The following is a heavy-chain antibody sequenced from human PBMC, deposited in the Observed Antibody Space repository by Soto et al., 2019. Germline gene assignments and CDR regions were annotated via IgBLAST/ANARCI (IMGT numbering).Heavy chain of an antibody. V-gene: IGHV3-66*01. D-gene: IGHD6-19*01. Sequence: EVQLVESGGGLVQPGGSLRLSCAASGFTVSSNYMSWVRQAPGQGLEWVSVIYSGGSTYYADSVKGRFTISRDNAKNTLYLQMNSLRAEDTAVYYCARDVVAVADPDYWGQGTLVTVSS. CDR3: ARDVVAVADPDY. CDR1: GFTVSSNY. CDR2: IYSGGST. J-gene: IGHJ4*02.